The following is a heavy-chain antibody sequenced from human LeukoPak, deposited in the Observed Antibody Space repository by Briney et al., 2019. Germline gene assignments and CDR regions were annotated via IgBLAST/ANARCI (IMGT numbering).Heavy chain of an antibody. V-gene: IGHV3-30*03. J-gene: IGHJ4*02. Sequence: GGSLRLSCAASGFTFSNYGMHWVRQAPGKGLEWVAVTSHEGSDKYYADSVKGRFTISRDNSKNMVYLQMNSLRVEDTAVYYCARTREQWQVLDYWGQGTLVTVSS. CDR2: TSHEGSDK. CDR3: ARTREQWQVLDY. CDR1: GFTFSNYG. D-gene: IGHD6-19*01.